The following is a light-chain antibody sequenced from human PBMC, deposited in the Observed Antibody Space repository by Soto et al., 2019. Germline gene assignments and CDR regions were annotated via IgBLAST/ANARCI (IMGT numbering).Light chain of an antibody. V-gene: IGKV1-5*01. CDR3: QQYNSYSGT. CDR2: DVS. Sequence: SCRASQSISNFLAWYQQKPGQAPKLLIYDVSSRATGIPSRFSGSGSGTDFTLTISSLQPDDFATYYCQQYNSYSGTFGQGTKGDIK. CDR1: QSISNF. J-gene: IGKJ1*01.